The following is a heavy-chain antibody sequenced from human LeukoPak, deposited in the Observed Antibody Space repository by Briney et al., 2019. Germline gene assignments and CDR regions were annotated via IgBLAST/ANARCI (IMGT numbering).Heavy chain of an antibody. CDR3: AGRGGSYEWRYYYYGMDV. D-gene: IGHD1-26*01. Sequence: PSETLSLTCTVSGDSINSNTYFWGWIRQPPGKGLEWIGSMYYSGTTYYKTSLKSRVTISVDKSKNQFSLKLSSVTAADTAVYYCAGRGGSYEWRYYYYGMDVWGQGTTVTVSS. J-gene: IGHJ6*02. V-gene: IGHV4-39*07. CDR2: MYYSGTT. CDR1: GDSINSNTYF.